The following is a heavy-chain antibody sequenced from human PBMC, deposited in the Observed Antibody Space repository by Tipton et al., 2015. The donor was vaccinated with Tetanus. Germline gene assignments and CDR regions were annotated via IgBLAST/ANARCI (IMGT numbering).Heavy chain of an antibody. D-gene: IGHD6-19*01. CDR1: GFTFSSYS. J-gene: IGHJ4*02. V-gene: IGHV3-48*02. Sequence: SLRLSCAASGFTFSSYSMNWVRQAPGKGLEWVSYISSSSSTIYYADSVKGRFTISRDNAKNSLYLQMNSLRDEDTAVYYCARDRSPYSSGWDDYWGQGTLVTVSS. CDR3: ARDRSPYSSGWDDY. CDR2: ISSSSSTI.